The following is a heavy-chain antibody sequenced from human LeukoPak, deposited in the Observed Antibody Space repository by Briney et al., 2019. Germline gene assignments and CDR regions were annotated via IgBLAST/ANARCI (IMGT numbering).Heavy chain of an antibody. CDR1: GGSVSSGSYY. CDR2: IYYSGST. J-gene: IGHJ5*02. Sequence: SETLSLTCTVSGGSVSSGSYYWSWIRQPPGKGLEWIGYIYYSGSTNYNPSLKSRVTISVDTSKNQFSLKLSSVTAADTAVYYCARGDCSSTSCPIGWFGPWGQGTLVTVSS. D-gene: IGHD2-2*01. CDR3: ARGDCSSTSCPIGWFGP. V-gene: IGHV4-61*01.